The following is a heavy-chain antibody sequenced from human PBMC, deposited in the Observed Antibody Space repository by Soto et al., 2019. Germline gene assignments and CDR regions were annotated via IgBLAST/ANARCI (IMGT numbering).Heavy chain of an antibody. J-gene: IGHJ3*02. V-gene: IGHV1-3*01. CDR1: GYTFTSYA. CDR2: INAGNGNT. D-gene: IGHD2-15*01. CDR3: AREGTMHCSGGSCQNAFDI. Sequence: ASVKVSCKASGYTFTSYAMHWVRQAPGQRLEWMGWINAGNGNTKYSQKFQGRVTITRDTSASAAYMELSSLRSEDTAVYYCAREGTMHCSGGSCQNAFDIWGQGTMVTVSS.